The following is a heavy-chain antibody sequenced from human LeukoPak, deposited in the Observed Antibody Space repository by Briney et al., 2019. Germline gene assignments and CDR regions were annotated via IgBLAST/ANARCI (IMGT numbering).Heavy chain of an antibody. V-gene: IGHV3-23*01. CDR3: AKDVGEYCSSTSCYGLNYFDY. J-gene: IGHJ4*02. CDR1: GFTFSSYA. D-gene: IGHD2-2*01. Sequence: PGGSLRLSCAASGFTFSSYAMSWVRQAPGKGLEWVSAISGSGGSTYYADSVKGRFTISRDNSKNTLYLQMNSLRAEDTAVYYCAKDVGEYCSSTSCYGLNYFDYWGQGTLVTVSS. CDR2: ISGSGGST.